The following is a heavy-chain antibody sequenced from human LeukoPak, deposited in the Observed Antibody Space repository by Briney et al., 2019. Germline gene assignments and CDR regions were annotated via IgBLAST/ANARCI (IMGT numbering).Heavy chain of an antibody. Sequence: SETLSLTCTVSGGSISSGSYYWSWIRQPAGKGLEWIGRIYTSGSTNYNPSLKSRVTISVDTSKNQFSLKLSSVTAADTAVYYCARLTGYFTGDAFDIWGQGTMVTVSS. V-gene: IGHV4-61*02. CDR2: IYTSGST. D-gene: IGHD3/OR15-3a*01. CDR1: GGSISSGSYY. J-gene: IGHJ3*02. CDR3: ARLTGYFTGDAFDI.